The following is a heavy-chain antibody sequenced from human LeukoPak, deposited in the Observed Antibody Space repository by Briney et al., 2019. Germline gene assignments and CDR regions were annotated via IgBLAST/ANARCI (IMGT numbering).Heavy chain of an antibody. CDR2: IYYSGST. CDR1: GGSISSSSYY. J-gene: IGHJ6*02. V-gene: IGHV4-39*07. Sequence: SETLSLTCTVSGGSISSSSYYWGWIRQPPGKGLEWIGSIYYSGSTYYNPSLKSRVTISVDTSKNQFSLKLSSVTAADTAVYYCARVAVTDNYGMDVWGQGTTVTVSS. D-gene: IGHD2-21*02. CDR3: ARVAVTDNYGMDV.